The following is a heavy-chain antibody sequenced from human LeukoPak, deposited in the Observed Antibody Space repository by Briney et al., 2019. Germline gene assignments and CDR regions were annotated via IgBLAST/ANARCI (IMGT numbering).Heavy chain of an antibody. J-gene: IGHJ4*02. V-gene: IGHV1-69*06. CDR1: GFTFSSYA. CDR3: ARDSGSFDY. CDR2: IIPIFGTA. D-gene: IGHD1-26*01. Sequence: GGSLRLSCAASGFTFSSYAISWVRQAPGQGLEWMGGIIPIFGTANYAQKFQGRVTITADKSTSTAYMELSSLRSEDTAVYYCARDSGSFDYWGQGTLVTVSS.